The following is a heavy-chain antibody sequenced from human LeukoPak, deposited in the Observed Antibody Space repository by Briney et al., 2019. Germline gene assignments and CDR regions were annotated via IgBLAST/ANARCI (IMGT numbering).Heavy chain of an antibody. CDR2: ASGSGSNT. Sequence: GGSLRLSCAASGFTFSSYAMGWVRQAPGKGLEWVSVASGSGSNTYYADSVKGRFTISRDNSKNTLYLQMSSLRAEDTAIYYCAKDYYASGNFYYYMDVWGKGTTVTVSS. V-gene: IGHV3-23*01. CDR3: AKDYYASGNFYYYMDV. D-gene: IGHD3-10*01. J-gene: IGHJ6*03. CDR1: GFTFSSYA.